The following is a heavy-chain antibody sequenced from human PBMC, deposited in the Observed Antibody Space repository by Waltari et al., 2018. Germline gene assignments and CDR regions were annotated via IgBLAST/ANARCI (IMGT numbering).Heavy chain of an antibody. CDR3: ARPHDWGSDAFDI. J-gene: IGHJ3*02. CDR1: GGSISSYY. Sequence: QVQLQESGPGLVKPSETLSLTCTVSGGSISSYYWSWIRQPPGKGLEWIGYIYYSGSTNYNPSLKSRVTISVDTSKNQFSLKLSSVTAADTAVYYCARPHDWGSDAFDIWGQGTMVTVSS. CDR2: IYYSGST. D-gene: IGHD7-27*01. V-gene: IGHV4-59*08.